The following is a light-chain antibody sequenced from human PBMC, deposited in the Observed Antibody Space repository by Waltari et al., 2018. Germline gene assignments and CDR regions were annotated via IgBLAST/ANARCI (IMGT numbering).Light chain of an antibody. CDR1: QSVSNNY. CDR3: HLYGSART. V-gene: IGKV3-20*01. CDR2: GAS. Sequence: NVLTQSPGTLSLSPGERATLSCRASQSVSNNYLAWFQQQPGQAPRVLIYGASSRATGIPERFSGSGSGTDFTLTISRLEPEDSAVYFCHLYGSARTFGGGTKVEIK. J-gene: IGKJ4*01.